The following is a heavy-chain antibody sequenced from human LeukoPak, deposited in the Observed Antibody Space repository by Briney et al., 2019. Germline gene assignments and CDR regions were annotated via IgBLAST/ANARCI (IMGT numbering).Heavy chain of an antibody. Sequence: PGGSLRLSCAASGFTFSSYWMHWVRQAPGKGLEWVAVISYDGSNKYYADSVKGRFTISRDNSKNTLYLQMNSLRAEDTAVYYCAKVFSYGAWQVDYWGQGTLVTVSS. CDR1: GFTFSSYW. J-gene: IGHJ4*02. D-gene: IGHD5-18*01. CDR3: AKVFSYGAWQVDY. V-gene: IGHV3-30*18. CDR2: ISYDGSNK.